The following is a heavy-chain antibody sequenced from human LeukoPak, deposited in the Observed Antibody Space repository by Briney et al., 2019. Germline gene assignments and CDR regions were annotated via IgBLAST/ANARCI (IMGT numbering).Heavy chain of an antibody. CDR1: GGSISSYY. CDR2: IYTSGST. V-gene: IGHV4-4*07. Sequence: SETLSLTCTVSGGSISSYYWSWIRQPAGKGLEWIGRIYTSGSTNYNPSPKSRVTMSVDTSKNQFSLKLSSVTAADTAVYYCARDLRYSSSSWYFDLWGRGTLVTVSS. D-gene: IGHD6-6*01. J-gene: IGHJ2*01. CDR3: ARDLRYSSSSWYFDL.